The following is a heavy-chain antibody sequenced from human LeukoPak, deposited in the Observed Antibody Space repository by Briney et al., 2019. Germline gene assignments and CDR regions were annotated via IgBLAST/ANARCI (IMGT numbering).Heavy chain of an antibody. CDR3: AKEYRGGWPFDF. CDR2: ISGSGGTT. Sequence: PAGSLRLSCAASGFTFSTYAMSWVRQAPGKGLEWVSGISGSGGTTYYADSVKGRFTIFRDNSNNMLYLQMNSLRAEDTAVYYCAKEYRGGWPFDFWGQGTLVTVSS. J-gene: IGHJ4*02. V-gene: IGHV3-23*01. CDR1: GFTFSTYA. D-gene: IGHD6-19*01.